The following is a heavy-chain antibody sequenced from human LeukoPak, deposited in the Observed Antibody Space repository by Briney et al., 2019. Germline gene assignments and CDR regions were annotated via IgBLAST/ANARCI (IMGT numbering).Heavy chain of an antibody. V-gene: IGHV3-30-3*01. CDR3: ATYSSLNRREFQY. CDR2: ISYDGSNK. J-gene: IGHJ1*01. D-gene: IGHD3-22*01. Sequence: PGGSLRLSCAASGFTFSSYAMHWVRQAPGKGLEWVAVISYDGSNKYYADSVKGRFTISRDNAKNSLYLQMNSLRAEDTAVYYCATYSSLNRREFQYWGQGTLLTVSS. CDR1: GFTFSSYA.